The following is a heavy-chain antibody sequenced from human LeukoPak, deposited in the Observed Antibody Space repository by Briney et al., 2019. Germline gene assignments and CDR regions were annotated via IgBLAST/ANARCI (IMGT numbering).Heavy chain of an antibody. Sequence: SETLSLTCTVSGGSISSSSYYWGWIRQPPGKGLEWIGSIYYSGSTYYNPSLKSRVTISVDTSKNQFSLKLSSVTAADTAVYCCASFPRYIGDGAANDYWGQGTLVTVSS. CDR1: GGSISSSSYY. D-gene: IGHD1-14*01. J-gene: IGHJ4*02. CDR2: IYYSGST. CDR3: ASFPRYIGDGAANDY. V-gene: IGHV4-39*01.